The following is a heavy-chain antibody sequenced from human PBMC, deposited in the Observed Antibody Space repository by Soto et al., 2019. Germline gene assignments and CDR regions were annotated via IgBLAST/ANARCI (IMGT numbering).Heavy chain of an antibody. D-gene: IGHD6-13*01. CDR3: ARSSSWYRDAFDI. V-gene: IGHV5-51*01. Sequence: PGESLKISCKGSGYSFTSYWIGWVRQMPGKGLEWMGIIYPGDSDTRYSPSFQGQVTISADKSISTAYLQWGSLKASDTAMYYCARSSSWYRDAFDIWGQGTMVTVSS. CDR1: GYSFTSYW. CDR2: IYPGDSDT. J-gene: IGHJ3*02.